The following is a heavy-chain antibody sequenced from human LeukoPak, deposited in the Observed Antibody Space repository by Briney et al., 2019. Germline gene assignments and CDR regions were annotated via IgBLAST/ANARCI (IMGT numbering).Heavy chain of an antibody. V-gene: IGHV4-4*07. J-gene: IGHJ5*02. CDR1: GGSIRSYY. D-gene: IGHD6-13*01. CDR2: IYTRWST. CDR3: ARDSRRYSSSWYDTDNRFDP. Sequence: PSETLSLTCTVSGGSIRSYYWSWIRQPAGKGLEGIGRIYTRWSTNYNPSRKRRVTISVDTSKNQLSLQLSSVTAAATAVYYCARDSRRYSSSWYDTDNRFDPWGQGTLVTVSS.